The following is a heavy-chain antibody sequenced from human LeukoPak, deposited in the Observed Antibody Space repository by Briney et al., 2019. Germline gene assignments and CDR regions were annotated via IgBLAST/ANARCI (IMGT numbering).Heavy chain of an antibody. D-gene: IGHD1-1*01. CDR1: GYTFTGYS. CDR2: INPTSGGT. Sequence: ASVKVSCKASGYTFTGYSMHWVRQAPGQGLEWVGWINPTSGGTSYAQKFQGRVTMTRDTSISTAYMELSSLRSDDTAVYYCARESRTTGTTSTDWGQGTLVTVSS. CDR3: ARESRTTGTTSTD. J-gene: IGHJ4*01. V-gene: IGHV1-2*02.